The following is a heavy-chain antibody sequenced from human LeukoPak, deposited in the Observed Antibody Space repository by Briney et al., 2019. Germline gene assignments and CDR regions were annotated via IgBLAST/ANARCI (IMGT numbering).Heavy chain of an antibody. V-gene: IGHV1-18*01. Sequence: ASVKVSCKASGYTFTSYGISWVRQAPGQGLEWMGWISAYNGNTNYAQKLQGRVTMTTDTSTSTAYMELRSLRSDDTAVYYCARDHSAVLRYFDWFPYDAFDIWGQGTMVTVSS. CDR1: GYTFTSYG. CDR2: ISAYNGNT. D-gene: IGHD3-9*01. CDR3: ARDHSAVLRYFDWFPYDAFDI. J-gene: IGHJ3*02.